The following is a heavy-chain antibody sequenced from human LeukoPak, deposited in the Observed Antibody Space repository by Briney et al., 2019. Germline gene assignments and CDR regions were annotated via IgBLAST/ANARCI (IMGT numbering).Heavy chain of an antibody. CDR2: INHSGST. CDR1: GGSFSGYY. J-gene: IGHJ4*02. Sequence: SETLSLTCAVYGGSFSGYYWSWIRQPPGKGLEWIGEINHSGSTNYNPSLKSRVTISVDTSKNQFSLKLSSVTAADTAVYYCARVRGLYCSSTSCYGGYFDNWGQGTLVTVSS. V-gene: IGHV4-34*01. D-gene: IGHD2-2*01. CDR3: ARVRGLYCSSTSCYGGYFDN.